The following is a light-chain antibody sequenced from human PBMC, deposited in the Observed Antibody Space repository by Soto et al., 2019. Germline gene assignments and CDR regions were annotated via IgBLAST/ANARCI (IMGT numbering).Light chain of an antibody. CDR2: GVS. CDR3: PHFNSWPLT. J-gene: IGKJ4*01. CDR1: QSVASN. V-gene: IGKV3-15*01. Sequence: EIVLTQSPGTLSLSPGERATLSCRASQSVASNLAWYQQKPGQAPRLLIYGVSTRATGIPARFSGSGSGTEFTLTISSLQSEDFAVYSCPHFNSWPLTLGGGTKV.